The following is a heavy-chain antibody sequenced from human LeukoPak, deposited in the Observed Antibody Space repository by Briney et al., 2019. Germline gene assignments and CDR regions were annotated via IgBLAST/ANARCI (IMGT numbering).Heavy chain of an antibody. CDR1: GFTFSNPW. CDR2: IKTDGSEK. CDR3: ATYSTKNAREFES. J-gene: IGHJ5*01. V-gene: IGHV3-7*01. Sequence: PGGSLRLSCEASGFTFSNPWMTWVRQTPGKGLEWVANIKTDGSEKYYVDSVKGRFTISRDNAKNSLYLQMNSLRAEDTAVYYCATYSTKNAREFESWGQGTLVTVSS. D-gene: IGHD2/OR15-2a*01.